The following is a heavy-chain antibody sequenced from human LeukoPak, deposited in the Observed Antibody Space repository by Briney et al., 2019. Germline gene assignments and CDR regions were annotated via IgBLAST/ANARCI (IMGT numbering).Heavy chain of an antibody. CDR2: INHSGST. Sequence: TSETLSLTCAVYGGSFSGYYWSWIRQPPGKGLEWIGEINHSGSTNYNPSLKSRVTISVDTSKNQFSLKLSSVTAADTAVYYCARVTNGWIYYYYGMDVWGQGTTVTVSS. V-gene: IGHV4-34*01. CDR1: GGSFSGYY. J-gene: IGHJ6*02. D-gene: IGHD6-19*01. CDR3: ARVTNGWIYYYYGMDV.